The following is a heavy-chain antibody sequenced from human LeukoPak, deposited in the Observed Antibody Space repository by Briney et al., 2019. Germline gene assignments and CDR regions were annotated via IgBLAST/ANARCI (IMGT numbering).Heavy chain of an antibody. Sequence: ASVKVSCKASGYTFTGYYMHWVRQAPGQGLEWMGWINPNSGGTNYAQKFRGRVTMTRDTSISTAYMELSRLRSDDTAVYYCAVRSGLGYCSSTSCYRTYYYYYYMDVWGKGTTVTVSS. CDR1: GYTFTGYY. J-gene: IGHJ6*03. D-gene: IGHD2-2*01. CDR2: INPNSGGT. CDR3: AVRSGLGYCSSTSCYRTYYYYYYMDV. V-gene: IGHV1-2*02.